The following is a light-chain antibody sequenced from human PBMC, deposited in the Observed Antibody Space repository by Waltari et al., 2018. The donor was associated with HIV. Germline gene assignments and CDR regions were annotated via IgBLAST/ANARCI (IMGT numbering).Light chain of an antibody. CDR2: RDT. V-gene: IGLV3-25*03. CDR1: VFSRQF. CDR3: QSGDNSGPHVV. J-gene: IGLJ2*01. Sequence: SYELPQQPSLSVSPGQTPGITCSGNVFSRQFIYWYRQKPGQAPVMVMYRDTERPSGIPGRFSGSKSGTTVTLTIGGVQAEDEADYYCQSGDNSGPHVVFGGGTTLTVL.